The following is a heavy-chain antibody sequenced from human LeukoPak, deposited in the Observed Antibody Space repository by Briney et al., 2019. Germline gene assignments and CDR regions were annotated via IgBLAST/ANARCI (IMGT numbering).Heavy chain of an antibody. D-gene: IGHD6-13*01. J-gene: IGHJ4*02. CDR1: GGSISSSIYY. V-gene: IGHV4-39*01. CDR2: IYYSGST. CDR3: ARGWIAAAWQDY. Sequence: NASETLSLTCTVSGGSISSSIYYWGWIRQPPGKGLEWIGSIYYSGSTYYNPSLKSRVTISVDTSKNQFSLKLSSVTAADTAVYYCARGWIAAAWQDYWGQGTLVTVSS.